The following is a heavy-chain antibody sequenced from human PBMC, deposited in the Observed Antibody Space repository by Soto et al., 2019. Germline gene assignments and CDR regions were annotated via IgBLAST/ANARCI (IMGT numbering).Heavy chain of an antibody. Sequence: EVQLLESGGGLVQPGGSLRLSCAASGLTFNNYAMTWVRQSPGKGLEWVSAISGGGDTTSYADSVKGRFTVSRDGSKDTLYLEMGRPSDEDTALYYCAKGRGGSGSLPPRVDFWGQGTLVAVSS. D-gene: IGHD3-10*01. CDR2: ISGGGDTT. V-gene: IGHV3-23*01. J-gene: IGHJ4*02. CDR3: AKGRGGSGSLPPRVDF. CDR1: GLTFNNYA.